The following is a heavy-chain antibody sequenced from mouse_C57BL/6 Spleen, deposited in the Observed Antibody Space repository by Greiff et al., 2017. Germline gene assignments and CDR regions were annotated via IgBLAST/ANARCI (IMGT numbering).Heavy chain of an antibody. CDR3: ARDALRYYYAMDY. V-gene: IGHV3-6*01. J-gene: IGHJ4*01. CDR2: ISYDGSN. CDR1: GYSITSGYY. D-gene: IGHD1-1*01. Sequence: EVQLQESGPGLVKPSQSLSLTCSVTGYSITSGYYWNWIRQFPGNKLEWMGYISYDGSNNYNPSLKNRISITRDTSKNQFFLKLNSVTTEDTATYYCARDALRYYYAMDYWGQGTSVTVSS.